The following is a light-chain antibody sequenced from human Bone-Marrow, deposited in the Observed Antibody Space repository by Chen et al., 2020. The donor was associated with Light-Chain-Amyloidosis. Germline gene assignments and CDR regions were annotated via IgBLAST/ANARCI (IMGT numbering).Light chain of an antibody. CDR3: QSADSSGTYEVI. V-gene: IGLV3-25*03. CDR1: DLPTKY. J-gene: IGLJ2*01. CDR2: RDT. Sequence: SYELTQPPSVSASPGETPRITGSGDDLPTKYAYWYQQKPGQAPVLVIHRDTERPSGISERFSGSSSGTTATLTISGVQAEDEADYHCQSADSSGTYEVIFGGGTKLTVL.